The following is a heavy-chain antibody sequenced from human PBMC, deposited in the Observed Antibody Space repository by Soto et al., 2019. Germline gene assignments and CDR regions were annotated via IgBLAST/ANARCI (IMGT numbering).Heavy chain of an antibody. CDR3: ARERQWDPLPY. J-gene: IGHJ4*02. CDR2: VSGYNRNT. V-gene: IGHV1-18*01. Sequence: VQLVQSGAEVKKPGASVKVSCEAYGYTFRNYGITWVRQAPGQGLEWIGWVSGYNRNTNYAQKFEXRVPMTTDTSTSIAYLELRRLRIDDTAVYYCARERQWDPLPYWGPGTLLVVS. CDR1: GYTFRNYG. D-gene: IGHD1-26*01.